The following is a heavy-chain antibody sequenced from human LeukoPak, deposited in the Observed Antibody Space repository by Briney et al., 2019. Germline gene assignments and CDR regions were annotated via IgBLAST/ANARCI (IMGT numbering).Heavy chain of an antibody. CDR2: ISSGSTI. V-gene: IGHV3-48*03. J-gene: IGHJ6*02. CDR1: GFTFSSYE. CDR3: ARRPRQYGMDV. Sequence: PGGSLRLSCAASGFTFSSYEMNWVRQAPGKGLEWVSYISSGSTIYYADSVKGRFTISRDNAKNSLYLQMNSLRAEDTAVYYCARRPRQYGMDVWGQGTTVTVSS.